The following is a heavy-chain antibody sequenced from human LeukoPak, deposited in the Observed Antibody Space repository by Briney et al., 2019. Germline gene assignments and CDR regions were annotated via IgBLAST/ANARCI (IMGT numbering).Heavy chain of an antibody. CDR2: INPNSGGT. V-gene: IGHV1-2*02. D-gene: IGHD6-19*01. CDR3: ARSVIAVAGPDAFDI. J-gene: IGHJ3*02. CDR1: GGTFSSYA. Sequence: ASVKVSCKASGGTFSSYAISWVRQAPGQGLEWMGWINPNSGGTNYAQKFQGRVTMTRDTSISTAYMELSRLRSDDTAVYYCARSVIAVAGPDAFDIWGQGTMVTVSS.